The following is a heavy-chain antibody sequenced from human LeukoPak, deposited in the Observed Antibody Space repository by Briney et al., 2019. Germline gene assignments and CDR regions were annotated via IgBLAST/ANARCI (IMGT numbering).Heavy chain of an antibody. CDR3: ARTEPSGTASH. CDR2: IYYSGST. J-gene: IGHJ4*02. CDR1: GGSITNYY. Sequence: SETLSLTCTVSGGSITNYYWSWIRQPPGKGLEWIGYIYYSGSTNYNPSLKSRVTLSVDTSRNQFSLSLRSMTAADTAVYYCARTEPSGTASHWGQGTLVTVSS. D-gene: IGHD1-1*01. V-gene: IGHV4-59*01.